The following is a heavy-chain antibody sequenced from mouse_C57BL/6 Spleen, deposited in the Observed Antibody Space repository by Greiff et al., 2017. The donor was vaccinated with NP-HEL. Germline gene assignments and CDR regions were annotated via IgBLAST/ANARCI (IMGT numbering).Heavy chain of an antibody. Sequence: EVKLQESGPGLVKPSQSLSLTCSVTGYSITSGYYWNWIRQFPGNKLEWMGYISYDGSNNYNPSLKNRISITRDTSKNQFFLKLNSVTTEDTATYYCAREVYYYGSSYYWYFDVWGTGTTVTVSS. V-gene: IGHV3-6*01. J-gene: IGHJ1*03. CDR2: ISYDGSN. CDR1: GYSITSGYY. CDR3: AREVYYYGSSYYWYFDV. D-gene: IGHD1-1*01.